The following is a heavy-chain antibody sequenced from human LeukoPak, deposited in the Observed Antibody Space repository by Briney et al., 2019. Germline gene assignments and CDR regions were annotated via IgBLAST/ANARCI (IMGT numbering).Heavy chain of an antibody. CDR2: IYYSGST. J-gene: IGHJ4*02. Sequence: SETLSLTCTVSGGSISSSSYYWGWIRQPPGKGLEWIGSIYYSGSTYYNPSLKSRVTISVDTSKNQFSLKLSSVTAADTAVYYCARHQARGYSYVAFDYWGQGTLVTVSS. CDR1: GGSISSSSYY. D-gene: IGHD5-18*01. V-gene: IGHV4-39*01. CDR3: ARHQARGYSYVAFDY.